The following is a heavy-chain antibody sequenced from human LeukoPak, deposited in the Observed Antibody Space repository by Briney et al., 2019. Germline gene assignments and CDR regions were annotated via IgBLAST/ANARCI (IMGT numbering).Heavy chain of an antibody. D-gene: IGHD3-16*01. J-gene: IGHJ5*02. V-gene: IGHV4-61*02. CDR2: IYTSGST. Sequence: PSETLSLTCTVPGGSISSGSYYWSWIRQPAGKGLEWIGRIYTSGSTNYNPSLKSRVTISVDTSKNQFSLKLSSVTAADTAVYYCARDPRWGPGFDPWGQGTLVTVSS. CDR1: GGSISSGSYY. CDR3: ARDPRWGPGFDP.